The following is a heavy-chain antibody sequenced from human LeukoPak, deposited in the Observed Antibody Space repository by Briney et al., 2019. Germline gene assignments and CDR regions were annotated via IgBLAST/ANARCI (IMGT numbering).Heavy chain of an antibody. CDR3: ARDTEKSPGYYYGMDV. V-gene: IGHV4-39*07. D-gene: IGHD4-11*01. CDR2: IYYSGST. Sequence: PSETLSLTCTVSGGSISSSSYYWGWIRQPPGKGLEWIGSIYYSGSTYYNPSLKSRVTISVDTSKNQFSLKLSSVTAADTAVYYCARDTEKSPGYYYGMDVWGQGTTVTVSS. J-gene: IGHJ6*02. CDR1: GGSISSSSYY.